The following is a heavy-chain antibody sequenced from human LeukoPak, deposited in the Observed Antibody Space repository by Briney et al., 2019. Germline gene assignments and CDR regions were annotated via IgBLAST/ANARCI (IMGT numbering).Heavy chain of an antibody. V-gene: IGHV3-21*01. D-gene: IGHD3-10*01. CDR3: ASLYGSGSSTDY. Sequence: LEWVSSIISSTIYIYYAASVKGRFTISRDNANTSLYLQMNSLRAEDTAVYYCASLYGSGSSTDYWGQGTLVTVSS. J-gene: IGHJ4*02. CDR2: IISSTIYI.